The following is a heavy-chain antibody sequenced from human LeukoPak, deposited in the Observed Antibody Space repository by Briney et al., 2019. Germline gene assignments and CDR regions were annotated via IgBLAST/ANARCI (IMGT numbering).Heavy chain of an antibody. J-gene: IGHJ4*02. CDR3: AHSMDGAVTDTFHY. CDR2: IYWDDDK. Sequence: SGPTLVILTQTLTLTCTFSGFSLSTIGVGVGWIRQPPGKALEWLALIYWDDDKRYSPSLKSRLTITKDTSKNQVVLTMTNMDPVDTATYYCAHSMDGAVTDTFHYWGQRTLVTVSS. V-gene: IGHV2-5*02. D-gene: IGHD6-19*01. CDR1: GFSLSTIGVG.